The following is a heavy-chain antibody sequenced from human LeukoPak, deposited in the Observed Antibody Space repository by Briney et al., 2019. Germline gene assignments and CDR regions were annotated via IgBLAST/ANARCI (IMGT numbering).Heavy chain of an antibody. J-gene: IGHJ4*02. CDR1: GFTFSSYA. CDR3: AKFIRFLEWSTYFDY. Sequence: GGSLRLSCAASGFTFSSYAMSWVRQAPGKGLEWVSAISGSGGSTYYADSVKGRFTISRDNSKNTLYLQMNGLRAEDTAVYYCAKFIRFLEWSTYFDYWGQGTLVTVSS. CDR2: ISGSGGST. D-gene: IGHD3-3*01. V-gene: IGHV3-23*01.